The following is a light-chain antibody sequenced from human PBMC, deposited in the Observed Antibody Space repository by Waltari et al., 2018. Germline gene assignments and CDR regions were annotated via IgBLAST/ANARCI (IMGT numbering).Light chain of an antibody. CDR2: GAS. CDR1: QSVTTN. J-gene: IGKJ2*01. CDR3: HQYNDGPPFN. Sequence: EIVMTQSPAPLSVSPGERSILSCRASQSVTTNLAWYQQKPGQAPRPLIYGASTRATDIPARFSGSGSGTEFTLTISSLQSEDCAVYYCHQYNDGPPFNFGQGTKLEIK. V-gene: IGKV3-15*01.